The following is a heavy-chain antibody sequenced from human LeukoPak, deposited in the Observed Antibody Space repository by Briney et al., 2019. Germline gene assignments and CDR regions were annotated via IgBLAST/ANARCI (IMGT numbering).Heavy chain of an antibody. CDR2: IIPIFGTA. Sequence: AASVKVSCKASGGTFSSYAISWVRQAPGQGLEWMGGIIPIFGTANYAQKFQGRVTITADESTSTAYMELSSLRSEDTAVYYCARAPHFDWLLKIHYFDYWGQGTLVTVSS. CDR3: ARAPHFDWLLKIHYFDY. CDR1: GGTFSSYA. V-gene: IGHV1-69*13. D-gene: IGHD3-9*01. J-gene: IGHJ4*02.